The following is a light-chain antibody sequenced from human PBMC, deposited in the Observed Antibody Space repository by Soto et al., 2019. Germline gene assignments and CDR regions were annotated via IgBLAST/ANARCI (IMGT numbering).Light chain of an antibody. Sequence: DIPMTQSPSSVSASVGDGVTFTCRASQDIGNWLAWYQQHPGKAHKLLIYSASSLQRGVPSRFSGSGSGTDFTLTISSLQPEDFATYYCQQANSFPWTFGQGTKVEI. CDR2: SAS. J-gene: IGKJ1*01. V-gene: IGKV1-12*01. CDR3: QQANSFPWT. CDR1: QDIGNW.